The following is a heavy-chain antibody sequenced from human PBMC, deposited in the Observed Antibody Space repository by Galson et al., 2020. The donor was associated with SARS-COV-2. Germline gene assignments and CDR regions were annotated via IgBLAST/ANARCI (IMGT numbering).Heavy chain of an antibody. J-gene: IGHJ4*02. Sequence: SETLSLTCTVSGYSISSGYYWGWIRQPPGKGLEWIGSIYHSGSTYYNPSLKSRVTISVDTSKNQFSLKLSSVTAADTAVYYCARIDSSGWYVWGQGTLVTVSS. CDR3: ARIDSSGWYV. D-gene: IGHD6-19*01. CDR1: GYSISSGYY. V-gene: IGHV4-38-2*02. CDR2: IYHSGST.